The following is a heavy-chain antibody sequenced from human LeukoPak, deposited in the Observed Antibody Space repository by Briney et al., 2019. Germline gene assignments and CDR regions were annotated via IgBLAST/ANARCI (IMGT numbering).Heavy chain of an antibody. CDR2: INPNRGGT. Sequence: ASVKVSCKASGYTFTGYYMHWVRQAPGQGLEWMGWINPNRGGTNYAQKFQGRVTMTRDTSISTAYMELSRLRSDDTAVYYCARGAARQWLVEWGQGTLVTVSS. V-gene: IGHV1-2*02. CDR1: GYTFTGYY. D-gene: IGHD6-19*01. J-gene: IGHJ4*02. CDR3: ARGAARQWLVE.